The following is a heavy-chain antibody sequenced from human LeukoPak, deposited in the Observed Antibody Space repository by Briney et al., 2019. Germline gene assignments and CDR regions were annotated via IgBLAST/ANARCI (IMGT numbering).Heavy chain of an antibody. CDR3: ARLITMVRGAPNYYYMDV. J-gene: IGHJ6*03. D-gene: IGHD3-10*01. CDR1: GGSISSSSYY. Sequence: TSSETLSLTCTVSGGSISSSSYYWGWIRQPAGKGLEWIGRIYTSGSTNYNPSLKSRVTISVDTSKNQFSLKLSSVTAADTAVYYCARLITMVRGAPNYYYMDVWGKGTTVTVSS. CDR2: IYTSGST. V-gene: IGHV4-61*02.